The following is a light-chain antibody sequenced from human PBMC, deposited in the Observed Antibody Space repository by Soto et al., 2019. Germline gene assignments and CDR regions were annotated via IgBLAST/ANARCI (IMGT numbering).Light chain of an antibody. Sequence: QSALTQPVSVSGSPGQSITISCTGTSSDVGGYNYVSWYQQHPGKAPKLIIFEVSNRASGVSTRFSGSKSGNTASLTISGLQAEDEADYYCSSYTSSSTYVFGTGTKLTVL. CDR2: EVS. V-gene: IGLV2-14*01. J-gene: IGLJ1*01. CDR3: SSYTSSSTYV. CDR1: SSDVGGYNY.